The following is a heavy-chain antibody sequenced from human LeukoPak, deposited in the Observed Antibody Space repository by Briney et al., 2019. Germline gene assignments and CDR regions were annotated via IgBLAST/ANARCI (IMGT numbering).Heavy chain of an antibody. Sequence: PSETLSLTCTVSGGSISSYYWSWIRQPPGKGLEWIGYIYYSGSTNYNPSLKSRVTISVDTSKDQFSLKLSSVTAADTAVYYCARLRRAFDIWGQGTMVTVSS. CDR3: ARLRRAFDI. J-gene: IGHJ3*02. V-gene: IGHV4-59*08. CDR1: GGSISSYY. CDR2: IYYSGST.